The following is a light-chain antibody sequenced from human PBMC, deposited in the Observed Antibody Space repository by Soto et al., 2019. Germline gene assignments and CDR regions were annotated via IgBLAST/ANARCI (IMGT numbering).Light chain of an antibody. V-gene: IGKV3-11*01. J-gene: IGKJ1*01. CDR1: QSVSSY. CDR2: DAS. CDR3: QQRSNWPGT. Sequence: EIVLKQSPATLSLSPGERAKLSCRASQSVSSYLAWYQQKPGQAPRLLIYDASNRATGIPARFSGSGSGTDFTLTISSLEPEDFAVYYCQQRSNWPGTFGQGTKV.